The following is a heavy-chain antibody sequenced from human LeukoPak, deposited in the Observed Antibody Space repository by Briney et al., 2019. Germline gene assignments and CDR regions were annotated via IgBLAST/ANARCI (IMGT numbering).Heavy chain of an antibody. V-gene: IGHV4-38-2*01. CDR3: ARGLPVWCSSTSCILQGTRYFDY. J-gene: IGHJ4*02. CDR2: IYHSGST. Sequence: PSETLSLTCAVSGYSISSGYYWGWIRQPPGKGLEWIGSIYHSGSTYYNPSLKSRVTISVDTSKNQFSLKLSSVTAADTAVYHCARGLPVWCSSTSCILQGTRYFDYWGQGTLVTVSS. CDR1: GYSISSGYY. D-gene: IGHD2-2*01.